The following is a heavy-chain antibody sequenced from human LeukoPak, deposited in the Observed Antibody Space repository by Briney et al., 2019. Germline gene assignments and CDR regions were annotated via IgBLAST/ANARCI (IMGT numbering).Heavy chain of an antibody. CDR1: GGSISSSSYY. V-gene: IGHV4-39*07. D-gene: IGHD3-3*01. CDR3: ARDFWSGSNWFDP. CDR2: IYYSGST. J-gene: IGHJ5*02. Sequence: SETLSLTCTVSGGSISSSSYYWGWIRQPPGKGLEWIGSIYYSGSTYYNPSLKSRVTISVDTSKNQFSLKMNSVTAADTAVYYCARDFWSGSNWFDPWGQGTLVTVSS.